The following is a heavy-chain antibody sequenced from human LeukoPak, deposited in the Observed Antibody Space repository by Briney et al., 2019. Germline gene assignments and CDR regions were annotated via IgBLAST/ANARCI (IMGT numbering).Heavy chain of an antibody. CDR1: GFTFNNAW. J-gene: IGHJ4*02. Sequence: GGSLRLSCAASGFTFNNAWMSWVRQAPGKGLEWVAFIRYDGSNKYYADSVKGRFTISRDNSKNTLYLQMNSLRAEDTAVYYCARTFSGIAAAANFDYWGQGTLVTVSS. CDR2: IRYDGSNK. CDR3: ARTFSGIAAAANFDY. V-gene: IGHV3-30*02. D-gene: IGHD6-13*01.